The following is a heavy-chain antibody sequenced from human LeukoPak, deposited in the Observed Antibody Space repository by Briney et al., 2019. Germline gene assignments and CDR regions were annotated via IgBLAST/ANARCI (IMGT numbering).Heavy chain of an antibody. J-gene: IGHJ4*02. CDR2: IYPGDSET. CDR3: ATGGIYSSNFDY. V-gene: IGHV5-51*01. D-gene: IGHD5-18*01. Sequence: GESLKISCKGSGYRFTGYWIGWVRQMPGKGLEWMGIIYPGDSETRYSPSFQGQVTISVDKSISTAYLQWSSLKASDTAVYYCATGGIYSSNFDYWGQGTLVTVSS. CDR1: GYRFTGYW.